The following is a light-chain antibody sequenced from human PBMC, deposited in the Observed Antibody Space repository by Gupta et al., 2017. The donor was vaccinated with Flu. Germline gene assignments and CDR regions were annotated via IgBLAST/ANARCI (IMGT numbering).Light chain of an antibody. J-gene: IGLJ3*02. CDR2: KVN. V-gene: IGLV2-14*01. Sequence: SITISCPGSLSDPDGNNFVSWYQQHPGKANKNLLYKVNNRPSGVYSRFAGSKAGNTASLTIAGLQAEDEDDYYCSSFIGGGAWVFGGGTKLTVL. CDR3: SSFIGGGAWV. CDR1: LSDPDGNNF.